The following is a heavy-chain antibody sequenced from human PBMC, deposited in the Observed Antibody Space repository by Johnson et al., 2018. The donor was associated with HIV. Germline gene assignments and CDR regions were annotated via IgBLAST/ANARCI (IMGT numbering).Heavy chain of an antibody. V-gene: IGHV3-66*01. CDR1: GFTVRSSY. CDR2: IYSDGTT. D-gene: IGHD2-21*02. J-gene: IGHJ3*01. Sequence: VQLLESGGGFVQPGGSLRLSCAASGFTVRSSYMSWVRQAPGKGLEHVSVIYSDGTTYYADFVKGRFTISRDSSKDTLYLQMNSLRAEDTAVYYCTRGGGAYCGSDCLRTFDVWGQGTVLTVS. CDR3: TRGGGAYCGSDCLRTFDV.